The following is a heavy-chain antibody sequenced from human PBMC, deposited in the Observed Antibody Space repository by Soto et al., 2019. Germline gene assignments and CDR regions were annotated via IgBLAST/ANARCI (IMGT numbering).Heavy chain of an antibody. CDR2: IIPIFGTA. J-gene: IGHJ4*02. D-gene: IGHD1-26*01. CDR3: ARDGGRHSGGIDY. V-gene: IGHV1-69*19. Sequence: QVQLVQSGAEVKKPGSSVKVSCKASGGTFSSYSINWVRQAPGQGLEWMGEIIPIFGTANYAQTFQGRVTITADESTSTAYMWVSSVISDDTAVYYCARDGGRHSGGIDYWGQGTLVTVSS. CDR1: GGTFSSYS.